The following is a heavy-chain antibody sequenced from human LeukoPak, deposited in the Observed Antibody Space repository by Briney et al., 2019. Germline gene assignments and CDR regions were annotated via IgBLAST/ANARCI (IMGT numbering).Heavy chain of an antibody. Sequence: SETLSLTCTVSGGSMSSYYWSGIRQPAGKGLEWIERIYTSGSTNYNPSLKSRVTMSVDTSKNQFSLKLSSVTAADTAVYYCARGSRYYYDSSGYYTPRYFLLWAGDPLVTVSS. V-gene: IGHV4-4*07. CDR3: ARGSRYYYDSSGYYTPRYFLL. D-gene: IGHD3-22*01. CDR2: IYTSGST. J-gene: IGHJ2*01. CDR1: GGSMSSYY.